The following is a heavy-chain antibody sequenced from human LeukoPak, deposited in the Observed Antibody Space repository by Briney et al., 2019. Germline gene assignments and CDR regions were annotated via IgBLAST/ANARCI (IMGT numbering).Heavy chain of an antibody. J-gene: IGHJ4*02. CDR1: GGSISSYY. Sequence: SETLSLTCTGSGGSISSYYWGWIRQPPGQGLVGIGYIYYSGSTNYNPSLKRRVTISVDTSKNQFSLKLSSVTAADTAVYYCAGLGWWLQGFDYWGQGTLVTVSS. CDR3: AGLGWWLQGFDY. V-gene: IGHV4-59*01. CDR2: IYYSGST. D-gene: IGHD5-12*01.